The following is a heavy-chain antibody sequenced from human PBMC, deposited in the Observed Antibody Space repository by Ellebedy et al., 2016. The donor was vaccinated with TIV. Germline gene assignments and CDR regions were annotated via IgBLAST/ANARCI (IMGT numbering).Heavy chain of an antibody. CDR3: ARGFPGGHTARIMDV. Sequence: GESLKISXAASGFTVSSNYMSWVRQAPGKGLEWVSVIYSGGSTYYADSVKGRFTISRDNSKNTLYLQMNSLRAEDTAVYYCARGFPGGHTARIMDVWGQGTTVTVSS. CDR1: GFTVSSNY. V-gene: IGHV3-66*01. J-gene: IGHJ6*02. D-gene: IGHD5-18*01. CDR2: IYSGGST.